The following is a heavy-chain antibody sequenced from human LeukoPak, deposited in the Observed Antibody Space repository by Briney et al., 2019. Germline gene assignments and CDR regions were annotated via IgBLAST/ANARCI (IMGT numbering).Heavy chain of an antibody. J-gene: IGHJ3*02. Sequence: GGSLRLSCAASGFTFDDYGMSWVRQAPGKGLEWVSGINWNGGSTGYADSVKGRFTISRDNAKNSLYLQMNSLRAEDTALYYCARDRSMATITDAFDIWGQGTRVTVSS. CDR3: ARDRSMATITDAFDI. D-gene: IGHD5-24*01. CDR1: GFTFDDYG. V-gene: IGHV3-20*04. CDR2: INWNGGST.